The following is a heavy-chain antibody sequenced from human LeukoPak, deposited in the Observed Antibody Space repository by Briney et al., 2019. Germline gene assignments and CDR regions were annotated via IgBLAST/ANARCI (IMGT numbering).Heavy chain of an antibody. Sequence: ASMKVSCKASGYSFSSYAINWVRQAPGQGREWVGWISAYNGNTDYAQKFEGRVTMTTDKSTSTAYMELRSLTSDDTAVYYCARDPLRSTWSTYYNALDVWGQGTTVTVSS. CDR1: GYSFSSYA. CDR2: ISAYNGNT. V-gene: IGHV1-18*01. CDR3: ARDPLRSTWSTYYNALDV. D-gene: IGHD6-13*01. J-gene: IGHJ6*02.